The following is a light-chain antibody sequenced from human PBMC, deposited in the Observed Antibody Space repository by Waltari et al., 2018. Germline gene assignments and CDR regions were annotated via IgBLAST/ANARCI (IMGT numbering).Light chain of an antibody. J-gene: IGKJ1*01. V-gene: IGKV3-20*01. CDR2: AGS. Sequence: EVVLTQSPGTLSLSPGETATLTCRASQSIGRYLVWYQQKSGQAPRLRIYAGSTRATGIPDRFSGGGSVTDFILTINSLEAEDFAVYYCQNHERLPATFGHGPKVEIK. CDR3: QNHERLPAT. CDR1: QSIGRY.